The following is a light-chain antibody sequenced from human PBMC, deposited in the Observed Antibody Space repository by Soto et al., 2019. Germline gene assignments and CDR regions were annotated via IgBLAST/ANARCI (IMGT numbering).Light chain of an antibody. CDR2: DNN. CDR3: LSFDSSLNGWV. CDR1: GSNIGAGYD. Sequence: QSVLTQPPSVSGAPGQRVTISCTGSGSNIGAGYDVHWYQQIPGTAPKLLIFDNNNRPSGVPDRFSGSKSATSASRAITGLQAEDEADYYCLSFDSSLNGWVFGGGTKLTVL. J-gene: IGLJ3*02. V-gene: IGLV1-40*01.